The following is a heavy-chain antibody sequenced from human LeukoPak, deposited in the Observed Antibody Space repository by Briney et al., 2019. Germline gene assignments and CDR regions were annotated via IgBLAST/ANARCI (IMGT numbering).Heavy chain of an antibody. CDR2: ISGSGGST. D-gene: IGHD2-21*01. CDR1: EFTFSSYA. CDR3: ARGCGGDCYSADY. V-gene: IGHV3-23*01. Sequence: GGSLRLSCAASEFTFSSYAMSWVRQAPGKGLEWVSAISGSGGSTYYADSVKGRFTISRDNSKNTLYLQVNSLRAEDTAVYYCARGCGGDCYSADYWGQGTLVTVSS. J-gene: IGHJ4*02.